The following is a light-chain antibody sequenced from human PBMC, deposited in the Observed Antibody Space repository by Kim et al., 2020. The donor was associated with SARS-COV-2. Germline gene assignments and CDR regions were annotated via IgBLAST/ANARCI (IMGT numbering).Light chain of an antibody. CDR2: DVT. CDR1: SSDVGGYHY. J-gene: IGLJ1*01. CDR3: CSYAGSPPYV. Sequence: QSALTQPRSVSGSPGQSVTISCIGSSSDVGGYHYVSWYQQYPGKARKLMIFDVTKRPSGVPDRFSGSKSDNTASLTISGLQAEDEADYYCCSYAGSPPYVFGTGAKVAVL. V-gene: IGLV2-11*01.